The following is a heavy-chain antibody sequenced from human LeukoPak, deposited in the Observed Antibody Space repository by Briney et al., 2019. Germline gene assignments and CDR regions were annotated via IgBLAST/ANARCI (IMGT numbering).Heavy chain of an antibody. CDR1: GYTFTSYY. D-gene: IGHD6-13*01. CDR2: INPSGGST. V-gene: IGHV1-46*03. Sequence: GASEKVSCKASGYTFTSYYMHWVRQAPGQGLEWMGIINPSGGSTSYAQKFQGRVTMTRDTSTSTVYMELSSLRSEDTAVYYCATTGYSSSWLGYYFDYWGQGTLVTVSS. J-gene: IGHJ4*02. CDR3: ATTGYSSSWLGYYFDY.